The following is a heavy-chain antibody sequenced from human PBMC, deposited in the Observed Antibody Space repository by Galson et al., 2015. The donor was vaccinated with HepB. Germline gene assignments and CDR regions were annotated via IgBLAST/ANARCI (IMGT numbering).Heavy chain of an antibody. D-gene: IGHD1/OR15-1a*01. CDR3: ASGRQEQPLRVGDFDY. J-gene: IGHJ4*02. V-gene: IGHV3-21*01. CDR1: GFSFTGYA. CDR2: ISSSTRYV. Sequence: SLRLSCAASGFSFTGYAMTWVRQAPGKGLEWVASISSSTRYVYYADSVKGRFTISRDNAKNSLYLQMNSLRAEDTAVYYCASGRQEQPLRVGDFDYWGQGTLVTVSP.